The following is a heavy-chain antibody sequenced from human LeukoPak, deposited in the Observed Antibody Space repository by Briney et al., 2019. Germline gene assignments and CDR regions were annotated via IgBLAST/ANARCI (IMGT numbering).Heavy chain of an antibody. V-gene: IGHV4-59*01. D-gene: IGHD3-22*01. J-gene: IGHJ4*02. CDR3: ARGGWNKFDY. CDR2: IFYSGTT. Sequence: SETLSLTCTVSGGSISSYYWSWIRQPPGKGLEWIGFIFYSGTTNYNPSLKSRVTMSVDTSKNQFSLKLSSVTAADTAVYYCARGGWNKFDYWGQGTLVTVSS. CDR1: GGSISSYY.